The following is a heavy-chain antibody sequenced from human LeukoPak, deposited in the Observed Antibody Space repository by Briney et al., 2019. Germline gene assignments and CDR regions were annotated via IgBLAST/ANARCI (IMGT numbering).Heavy chain of an antibody. CDR3: ARDRRDYYYDSSGYK. D-gene: IGHD3-22*01. CDR1: GFTFDDYA. CDR2: ISWNSGSI. V-gene: IGHV3-9*01. Sequence: GGSLRLSCAASGFTFDDYAMHWVRQAPGKGLEWVSGISWNSGSIGYADSVKGRFTISRDNAKNSLYLQMNSLRAEDTAVYCCARDRRDYYYDSSGYKWGQGTLVTVSS. J-gene: IGHJ4*02.